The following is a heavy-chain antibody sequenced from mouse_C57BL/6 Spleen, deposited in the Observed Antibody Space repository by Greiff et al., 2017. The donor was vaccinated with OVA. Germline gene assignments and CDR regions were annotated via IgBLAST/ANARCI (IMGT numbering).Heavy chain of an antibody. D-gene: IGHD2-3*01. CDR1: GFTFSNYW. CDR3: TDGYPYAMDY. CDR2: IRLKSDNYAT. V-gene: IGHV6-3*01. J-gene: IGHJ4*01. Sequence: EVKLMESGGGLVQPGGSMKLSCVASGFTFSNYWMNWVRQSPEKGLEWVAQIRLKSDNYATHYAESVKGRFTISRDDSKSSVYLQMNNLRAEDTGIYYCTDGYPYAMDYWGQGTSVTVSS.